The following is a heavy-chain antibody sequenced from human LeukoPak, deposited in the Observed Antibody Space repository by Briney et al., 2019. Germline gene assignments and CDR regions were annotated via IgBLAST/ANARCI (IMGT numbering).Heavy chain of an antibody. CDR1: GYTFTSYG. CDR3: ARDRRPIHYDYVWGSFDY. CDR2: ISAYNGNT. Sequence: ASVKVSCKASGYTFTSYGISWVRQAPGQGLEWKGWISAYNGNTNYAQKLQGRVTMTTGTSTSTAYMELRSLRSDDTAVYYCARDRRPIHYDYVWGSFDYWGQGTLVTVSS. D-gene: IGHD3-16*01. V-gene: IGHV1-18*01. J-gene: IGHJ4*02.